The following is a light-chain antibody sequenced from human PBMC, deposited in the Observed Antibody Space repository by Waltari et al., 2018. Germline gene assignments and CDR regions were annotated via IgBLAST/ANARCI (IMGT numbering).Light chain of an antibody. Sequence: QSVLTQPPSVSGAPGQRVTIPCTGSGSNIGAGYDVHWYQQPPRAAPKLLIYGSTSRPLGVPDRFFGSTSGTSASLVIIGLQDEDEGDYYCQSYDTSLSVVFGGGTKLTVL. CDR2: GST. V-gene: IGLV1-40*01. CDR3: QSYDTSLSVV. CDR1: GSNIGAGYD. J-gene: IGLJ3*02.